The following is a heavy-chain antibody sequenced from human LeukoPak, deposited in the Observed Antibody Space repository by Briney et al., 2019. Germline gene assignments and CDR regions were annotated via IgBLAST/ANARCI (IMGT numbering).Heavy chain of an antibody. Sequence: GGTLRLSCAASGFTFSSYSMNWVRQAPGKGLEWVSSIYYADSVKGRFTISRDNAKNSLYLQMNSLRAEDTAVYYCANEDTARTFDYWGQGTLVTVSS. V-gene: IGHV3-21*01. CDR3: ANEDTARTFDY. CDR2: I. D-gene: IGHD5-18*01. CDR1: GFTFSSYS. J-gene: IGHJ4*02.